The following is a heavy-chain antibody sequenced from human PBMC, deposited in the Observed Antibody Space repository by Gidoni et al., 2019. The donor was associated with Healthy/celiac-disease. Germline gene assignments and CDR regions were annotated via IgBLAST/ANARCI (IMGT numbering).Heavy chain of an antibody. J-gene: IGHJ4*02. CDR1: GFTFDDYA. CDR3: AKESRRYCSGGSCTDFDY. CDR2: ISWNSGSI. Sequence: EVQLVESGGGLVQPGRSLRLSCAASGFTFDDYAMPWVRQAPGKGLEWVSGISWNSGSIGYADSVKGRFTISRDNAKNSLYLQMNSLRAEDTALYNCAKESRRYCSGGSCTDFDYWGQGTLVTVSS. D-gene: IGHD2-15*01. V-gene: IGHV3-9*01.